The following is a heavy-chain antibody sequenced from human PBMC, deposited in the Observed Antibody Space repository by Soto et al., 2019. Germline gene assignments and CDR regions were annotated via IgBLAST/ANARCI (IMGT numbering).Heavy chain of an antibody. D-gene: IGHD3-22*01. CDR1: GFTLSYHY. J-gene: IGHJ4*02. V-gene: IGHV3-72*01. CDR3: VRDTYFSDSSSYTRCFDF. Sequence: EVQLVESGGGLVQPGGSLRLSCSVSGFTLSYHYIDWVRQAPGKGLEWVGRSRNQANGYSTIYAASVKGRFTTSRDDSKNLVYLQMESLRTEDTAVYYCVRDTYFSDSSSYTRCFDFWGQGALVTVSS. CDR2: SRNQANGYST.